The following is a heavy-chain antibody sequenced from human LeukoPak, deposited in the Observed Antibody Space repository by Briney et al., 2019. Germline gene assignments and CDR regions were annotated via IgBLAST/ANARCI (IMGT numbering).Heavy chain of an antibody. D-gene: IGHD3-10*01. J-gene: IGHJ4*02. CDR2: ISGSGGST. Sequence: GGSLRLSCAASGFTFSIYAMHWVRQAPGKGLEWVSAISGSGGSTYYADSVKGRFTISRDNSKNTLYLQMNSLRAEDTAVYYCAKDDRAYFGPYFDYWGQGTLVTVSS. CDR3: AKDDRAYFGPYFDY. V-gene: IGHV3-23*01. CDR1: GFTFSIYA.